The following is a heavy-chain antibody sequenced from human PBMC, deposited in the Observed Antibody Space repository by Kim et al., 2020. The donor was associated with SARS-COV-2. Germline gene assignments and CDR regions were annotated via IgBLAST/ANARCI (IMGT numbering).Heavy chain of an antibody. V-gene: IGHV3-21*01. Sequence: YADSVKGRFTISRDNAKNSLYLQMNSLRAEDTAVYYCARAVGGSTSDFDYWGQGTLVTVSS. D-gene: IGHD3-10*01. CDR3: ARAVGGSTSDFDY. J-gene: IGHJ4*02.